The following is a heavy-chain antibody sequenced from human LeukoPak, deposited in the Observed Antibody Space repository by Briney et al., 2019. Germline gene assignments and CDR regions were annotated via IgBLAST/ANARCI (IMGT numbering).Heavy chain of an antibody. V-gene: IGHV3-23*01. Sequence: GGSLGLSCAASGFTFSIYAMSWVRQAPGRGLQWVSSITSRGESTWYVDSVKGRFTITRDNSENTLYLQMHSLRAEDTAVYCCARDRPNYYGSDGHYYRRDGDYWGRGTLVSVSS. J-gene: IGHJ4*02. CDR2: ITSRGEST. D-gene: IGHD3-22*01. CDR3: ARDRPNYYGSDGHYYRRDGDY. CDR1: GFTFSIYA.